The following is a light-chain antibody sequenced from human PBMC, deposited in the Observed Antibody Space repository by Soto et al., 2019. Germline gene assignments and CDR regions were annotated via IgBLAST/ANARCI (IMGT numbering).Light chain of an antibody. CDR1: QSVRTN. CDR3: DQYNDWPPVYT. V-gene: IGKV3-15*01. J-gene: IGKJ2*01. Sequence: EIVMTQSPATLSVSPGERATLSCRASQSVRTNLAWYQQKPGQAPRRLIYGASTMATGVPARFSGSGSGTEFNLTISSRQSEDFAIYFSDQYNDWPPVYTFGQGTKLEIK. CDR2: GAS.